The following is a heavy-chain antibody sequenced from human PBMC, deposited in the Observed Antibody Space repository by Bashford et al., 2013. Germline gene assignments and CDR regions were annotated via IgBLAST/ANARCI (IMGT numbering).Heavy chain of an antibody. CDR3: ASVLDSYSSSWYYFDY. V-gene: IGHV4-59*05. D-gene: IGHD6-13*01. J-gene: IGHJ4*02. CDR1: AGSISSYY. CDR2: IYYSGST. Sequence: ETLSLTCTVSAGSISSYYWNWIRQPPGKGLEWIGSIYYSGSTYYNPSLKSRVTISVDTSKNQFSLKLSSVTAADTAVYYCASVLDSYSSSWYYFDYWGQGTLVTVSS.